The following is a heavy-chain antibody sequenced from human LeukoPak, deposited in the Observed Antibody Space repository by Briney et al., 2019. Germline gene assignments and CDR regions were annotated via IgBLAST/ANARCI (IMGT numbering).Heavy chain of an antibody. J-gene: IGHJ5*02. D-gene: IGHD3-10*01. CDR2: INHSGST. Sequence: SETLSLTCTVSGGSISSSSYYWSWIRQPPGKGLEWIGEINHSGSTKYNPSLKNRGTISVDTSKNQFSLKLSSVTAADTAVYYCARRLPGFLVRGVLNGNWFDPWGQGILVTVSS. CDR1: GGSISSSSYY. CDR3: ARRLPGFLVRGVLNGNWFDP. V-gene: IGHV4-39*07.